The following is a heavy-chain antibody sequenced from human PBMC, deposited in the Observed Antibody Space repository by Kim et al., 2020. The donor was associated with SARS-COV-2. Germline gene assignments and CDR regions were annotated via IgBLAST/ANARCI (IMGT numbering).Heavy chain of an antibody. Sequence: SVKVSCKASGGTFSSYAISWVRQAPGQGLEWMGRIIPILGIANYAQKFQGRVTITADKSTSTAYMELSSLRSEDTAVYYCAREMRSLAYSSSWYGEEGEFDPWGQGTLVTVSS. CDR3: AREMRSLAYSSSWYGEEGEFDP. J-gene: IGHJ5*02. CDR2: IIPILGIA. CDR1: GGTFSSYA. D-gene: IGHD6-13*01. V-gene: IGHV1-69*04.